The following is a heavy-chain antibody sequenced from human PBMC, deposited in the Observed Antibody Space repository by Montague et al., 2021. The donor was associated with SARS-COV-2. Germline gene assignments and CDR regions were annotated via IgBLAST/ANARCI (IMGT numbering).Heavy chain of an antibody. V-gene: IGHV3-33*01. J-gene: IGHJ6*02. CDR2: IWYDGSNK. CDR3: AGMLVPYYGMDV. D-gene: IGHD6-13*01. CDR1: GFTFSSYG. Sequence: SLRLSCAASGFTFSSYGMHWVRQAPGKGLEWVAVIWYDGSNKYYADSVKGRFTISRDNSKNTLYLQMNSLRAEDTAVYYCAGMLVPYYGMDVWGQGTTVTASS.